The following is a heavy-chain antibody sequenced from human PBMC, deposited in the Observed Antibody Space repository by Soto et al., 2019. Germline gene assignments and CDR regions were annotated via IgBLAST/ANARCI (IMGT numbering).Heavy chain of an antibody. CDR3: TTDGCITIFCPDY. V-gene: IGHV3-15*01. D-gene: IGHD3-9*01. Sequence: PGGSLRLSCAASGFTFSNAWMSWVRQAPGKGLEWVGRIKSKTDGGTTDYAAPVKGRFTISRDDSKNTLYLQMNSLKTEDTAVYYCTTDGCITIFCPDYWGQGTLVTVSS. CDR2: IKSKTDGGTT. J-gene: IGHJ4*02. CDR1: GFTFSNAW.